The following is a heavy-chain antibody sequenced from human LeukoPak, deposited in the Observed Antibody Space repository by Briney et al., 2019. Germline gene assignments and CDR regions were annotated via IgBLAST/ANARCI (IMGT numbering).Heavy chain of an antibody. D-gene: IGHD3-22*01. J-gene: IGHJ5*02. CDR3: AREGLTMIVVVNPGGNWFDP. V-gene: IGHV1-46*03. CDR1: GYTFTSYY. Sequence: GASVKVSCKASGYTFTSYYMHWVRQAPGQGLEWMGIINPSGGSTSYAQKFQGRVTMTRDTSTSTVYMELSSLRSEDTAVYYCAREGLTMIVVVNPGGNWFDPWGHGTLVTVSS. CDR2: INPSGGST.